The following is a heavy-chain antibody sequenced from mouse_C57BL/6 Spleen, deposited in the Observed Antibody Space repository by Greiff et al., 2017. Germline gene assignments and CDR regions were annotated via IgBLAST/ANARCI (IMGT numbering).Heavy chain of an antibody. CDR3: ARGGYDGYLRYYFDA. V-gene: IGHV1-55*01. J-gene: IGHJ2*01. CDR2: IYPGSGST. D-gene: IGHD2-3*01. Sequence: QVQLQQPGAELVKPGASVKMSCKASGYTFTSYWITWVKQRPGQGLEWIGDIYPGSGSTNYNEKFKSKATLTVDTSSSTAYVQLSSLTSEDSAVYYCARGGYDGYLRYYFDAWGQGTTLTVSS. CDR1: GYTFTSYW.